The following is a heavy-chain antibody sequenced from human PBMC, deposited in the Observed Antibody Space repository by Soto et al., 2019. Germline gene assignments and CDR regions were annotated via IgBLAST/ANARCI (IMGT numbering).Heavy chain of an antibody. CDR1: GGSSRGFY. D-gene: IGHD3-3*01. V-gene: IGHV4-59*01. Sequence: PSELISVPWTVAGGSSRGFYWSWIRKPPGKGLEWIGYIYYSGSTNYNPSLKSRVTISVDTSKNQFSLKLSSVTAADTAVYYCARVAQGTNFGVVTYYYYYYMDVWGKGTTVTVSS. CDR2: IYYSGST. J-gene: IGHJ6*03. CDR3: ARVAQGTNFGVVTYYYYYYMDV.